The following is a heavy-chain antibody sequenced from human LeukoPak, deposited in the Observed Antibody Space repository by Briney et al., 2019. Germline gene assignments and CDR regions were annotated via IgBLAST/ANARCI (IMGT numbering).Heavy chain of an antibody. J-gene: IGHJ3*02. V-gene: IGHV1-8*03. Sequence: ASVRVSCKASGYTFTSYDINWVRQATGQGLEWMGWMNPNSGNTGYAQKFQGRVTITRNTSISTAYMELSSLRSEDTVVYYCARVPSYYDDGSYAFDIWGQGTMVTVSS. D-gene: IGHD3-22*01. CDR2: MNPNSGNT. CDR3: ARVPSYYDDGSYAFDI. CDR1: GYTFTSYD.